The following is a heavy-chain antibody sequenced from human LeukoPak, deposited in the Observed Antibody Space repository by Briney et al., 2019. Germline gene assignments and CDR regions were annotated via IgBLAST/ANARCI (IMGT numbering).Heavy chain of an antibody. V-gene: IGHV4-61*02. CDR2: IYTSGST. Sequence: PSETLSLTCTVSGGSISSGSYYWSWIRQPAGKGLEWIGRIYTSGSTNYNPSLKSRVTISVDRSKNQFSLKLSSVTAADTAVYYCASQRGYSYGPLDYWGQGTLVTVSS. J-gene: IGHJ4*02. D-gene: IGHD5-18*01. CDR3: ASQRGYSYGPLDY. CDR1: GGSISSGSYY.